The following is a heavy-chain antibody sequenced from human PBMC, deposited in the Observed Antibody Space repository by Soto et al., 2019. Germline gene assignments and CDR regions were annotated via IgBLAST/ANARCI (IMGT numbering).Heavy chain of an antibody. CDR3: ARGVIVVVPAAISLKYYFDY. V-gene: IGHV4-59*01. Sequence: SETLSLTCTVSGGSISSYYWSWIRQPPGKGLEWIGYIYYSGSTNYNPSLKSRVTISVDTSKNQFSLKLSSVTAADTAVYYCARGVIVVVPAAISLKYYFDYWGQGTLVTVSS. D-gene: IGHD2-2*01. CDR1: GGSISSYY. J-gene: IGHJ4*02. CDR2: IYYSGST.